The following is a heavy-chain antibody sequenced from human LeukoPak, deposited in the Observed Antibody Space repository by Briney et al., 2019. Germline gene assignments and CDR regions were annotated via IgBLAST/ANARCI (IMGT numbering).Heavy chain of an antibody. CDR2: INSDGSST. J-gene: IGHJ4*02. CDR1: GFTFSSYW. Sequence: GGSLRLSCAASGFTFSSYWMHWVRQAPGKGLVWVPRINSDGSSTSYADSVKGRFTISRDNAKNTLYLQMNSPRAEDTAVYYCARGGYYSPIAPDYWGQGALVTVSS. D-gene: IGHD3-22*01. V-gene: IGHV3-74*01. CDR3: ARGGYYSPIAPDY.